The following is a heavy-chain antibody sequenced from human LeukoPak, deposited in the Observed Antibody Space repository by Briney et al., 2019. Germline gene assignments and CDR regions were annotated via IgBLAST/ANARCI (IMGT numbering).Heavy chain of an antibody. CDR3: ARDLKERYYYYGMDV. J-gene: IGHJ6*02. Sequence: SGGSLRLSCAASGFTFSTYWMHWVRQAPGRGLVWVSRINSDGSSTSYADSVKGRFTISRDNAKNSLYLQMNSLRAEDTAVYYCARDLKERYYYYGMDVWGQGTTVTVSS. CDR1: GFTFSTYW. CDR2: INSDGSST. V-gene: IGHV3-74*01.